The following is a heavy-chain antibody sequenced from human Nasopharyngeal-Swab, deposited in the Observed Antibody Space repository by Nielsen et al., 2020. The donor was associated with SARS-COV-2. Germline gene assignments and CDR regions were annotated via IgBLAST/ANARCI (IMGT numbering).Heavy chain of an antibody. Sequence: SQTLSLTCAVSGGSFSGYYWSWIRQPPGKGLEWIGEINHSGSTNYNPSLKSRVTISVDTSKNQFSLKLSSVTAADTAVYYCARDWGERIFDYWGQGTLVTVSS. D-gene: IGHD3-10*01. J-gene: IGHJ4*02. CDR3: ARDWGERIFDY. CDR2: INHSGST. V-gene: IGHV4-34*01. CDR1: GGSFSGYY.